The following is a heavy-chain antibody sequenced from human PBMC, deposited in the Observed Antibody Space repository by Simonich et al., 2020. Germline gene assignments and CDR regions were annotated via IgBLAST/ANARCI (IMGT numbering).Heavy chain of an antibody. V-gene: IGHV3-33*01. J-gene: IGHJ5*02. CDR1: GFTFSSYG. CDR2: IWYDGSNK. D-gene: IGHD6-13*01. CDR3: ARAYSSSWYNWFDP. Sequence: QVQLVESGGGVVQPGRSLRLSCAASGFTFSSYGMHWVRQAPGKGREWVEVIWYDGSNKYYADSVKGRFTISRDNSKNTLYLQMNSLRAEDTAVYYCARAYSSSWYNWFDPWGQGTLVTVSS.